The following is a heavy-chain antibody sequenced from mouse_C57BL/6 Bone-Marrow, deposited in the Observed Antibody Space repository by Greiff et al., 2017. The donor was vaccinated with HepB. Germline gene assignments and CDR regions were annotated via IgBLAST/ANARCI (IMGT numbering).Heavy chain of an antibody. J-gene: IGHJ4*01. Sequence: EVKLMESGGGLVKPGGSLKLSCAASGFTFSDYGMHWVRQAPEKGLEWVAYISSGSSTIYYADTVKGRFTISRDNAKNTLFLQMTRLRSEDTAMYYCARSTTVYYYAMDYWGQGTSVTVSA. CDR2: ISSGSSTI. D-gene: IGHD1-1*01. V-gene: IGHV5-17*01. CDR1: GFTFSDYG. CDR3: ARSTTVYYYAMDY.